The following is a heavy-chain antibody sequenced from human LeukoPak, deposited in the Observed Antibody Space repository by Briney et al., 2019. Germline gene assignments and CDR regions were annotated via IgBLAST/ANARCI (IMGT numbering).Heavy chain of an antibody. CDR1: GYAFTSVG. J-gene: IGHJ4*02. CDR3: ARAGSGSGWYFDY. D-gene: IGHD6-19*01. CDR2: ISPYNGNT. Sequence: ASVKVSCKASGYAFTSVGITWVRRAPGQGLEWMGWISPYNGNTRYAQKFQGRVAMTTDTSTTTAYMELRGLRFNDTAVYYCARAGSGSGWYFDYWGQGTLVTVSS. V-gene: IGHV1-18*01.